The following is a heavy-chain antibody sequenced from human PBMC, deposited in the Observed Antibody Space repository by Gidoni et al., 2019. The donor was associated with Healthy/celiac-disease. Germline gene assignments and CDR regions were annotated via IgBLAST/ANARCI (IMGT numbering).Heavy chain of an antibody. CDR2: IYYSGST. D-gene: IGHD4-17*01. CDR3: ARDTVTTVT. Sequence: QVQLQESGPGLVKPSPTLFLPCPFSGGSISSGGYSWSWIRQPPGKGLEWIGYIYYSGSTYYNPSLKSRVTISVDTSKNQFSLKLSSVTAADTAVYYCARDTVTTVTWGQGTLVTVSS. J-gene: IGHJ5*02. CDR1: GGSISSGGYS. V-gene: IGHV4-30-4*07.